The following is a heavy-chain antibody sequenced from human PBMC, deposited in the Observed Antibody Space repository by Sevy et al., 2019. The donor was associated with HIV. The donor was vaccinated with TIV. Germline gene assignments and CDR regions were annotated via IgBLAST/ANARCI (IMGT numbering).Heavy chain of an antibody. D-gene: IGHD3-22*01. CDR1: GYTLTALS. Sequence: ASVKVSCKVSGYTLTALSMHWVRQTPGKGLEWMGSFDPEHGERIYAQKFQVRVAMTEDTSTDTAYMELSSLRSEDTAVYYCATTKDYYESSGDPFDYWGQGTLVTVSS. V-gene: IGHV1-24*01. CDR3: ATTKDYYESSGDPFDY. CDR2: FDPEHGER. J-gene: IGHJ4*02.